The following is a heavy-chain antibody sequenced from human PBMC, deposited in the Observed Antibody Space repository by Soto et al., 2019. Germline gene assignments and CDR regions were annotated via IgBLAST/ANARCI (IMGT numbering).Heavy chain of an antibody. CDR2: TYYRSKWYN. D-gene: IGHD3-10*01. J-gene: IGHJ6*03. CDR1: GDSVSSNSAA. Sequence: PSQTLSLTCAISGDSVSSNSAAWNWIRQSPSRGLEWLGRTYYRSKWYNDYAVSVKSRITINPDTSKNQFSLQLNSVTPEDTAVYYCARVGRYYYGSGSYYSENYYYYYMDVWGKGTTVTVSS. CDR3: ARVGRYYYGSGSYYSENYYYYYMDV. V-gene: IGHV6-1*01.